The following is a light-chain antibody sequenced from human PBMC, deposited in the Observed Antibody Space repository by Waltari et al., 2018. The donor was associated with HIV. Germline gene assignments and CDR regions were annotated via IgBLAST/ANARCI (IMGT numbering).Light chain of an antibody. CDR3: CSYADKYTWV. CDR1: SSDVGDYNY. CDR2: DVN. J-gene: IGLJ3*02. Sequence: QSALTQPRSVSGSPGQSVTISCTGTSSDVGDYNYVSWYQQHPGKAPKLMIFDVNKRPSRVPYRFSGSKSGNTAALTISGLQAEDEADYYCCSYADKYTWVFGGGTKLTVL. V-gene: IGLV2-11*01.